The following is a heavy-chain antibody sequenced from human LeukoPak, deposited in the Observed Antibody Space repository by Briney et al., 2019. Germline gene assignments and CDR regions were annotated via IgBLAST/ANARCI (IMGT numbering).Heavy chain of an antibody. CDR3: ARIRDGYNDAYDI. CDR2: INPSFSST. CDR1: GYTFTSYY. V-gene: IGHV1-46*01. Sequence: GASVKVSCKASGYTFTSYYMHWVRQAPGQGLEWMGIINPSFSSTNYAQKFQGRVTLTRDTSTSTVYMELSSLRSEDTAIYYCARIRDGYNDAYDIWGQGTVVTVSS. J-gene: IGHJ3*02. D-gene: IGHD5-24*01.